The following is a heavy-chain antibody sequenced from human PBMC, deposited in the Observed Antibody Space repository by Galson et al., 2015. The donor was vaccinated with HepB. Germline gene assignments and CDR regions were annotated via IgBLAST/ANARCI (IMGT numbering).Heavy chain of an antibody. CDR2: TFYRSKWYS. Sequence: CAISGDSVSSDTAAWNWIRQSPSRGLEWLGRTFYRSKWYSEYAVSVKSRITISPDTPKNQLSLQLNSVTPEDTAVYYCARVSKGFGYCTTTTCNAVNSWGQGTLVTVSS. D-gene: IGHD2-8*01. CDR1: GDSVSSDTAA. CDR3: ARVSKGFGYCTTTTCNAVNS. J-gene: IGHJ4*02. V-gene: IGHV6-1*01.